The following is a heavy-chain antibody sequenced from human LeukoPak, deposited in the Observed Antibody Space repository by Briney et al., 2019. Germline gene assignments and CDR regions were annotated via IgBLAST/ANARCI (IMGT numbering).Heavy chain of an antibody. V-gene: IGHV4-4*02. CDR3: ARASWGATAGTMRWYFDL. J-gene: IGHJ2*01. CDR2: IYHSGGT. D-gene: IGHD6-13*01. CDR1: SISNVYW. Sequence: PSETLSLTCAGSISNVYWWTWVRQPPGKGLEWIGEIYHSGGTNYNPSLKSRVTISIDKSKNEFSLKLSSVTAADTAVYYCARASWGATAGTMRWYFDLWGRGTLVTVSS.